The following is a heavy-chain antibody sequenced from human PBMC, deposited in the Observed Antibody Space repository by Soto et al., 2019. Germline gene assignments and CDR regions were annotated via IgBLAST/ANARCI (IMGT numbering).Heavy chain of an antibody. CDR1: GFTFSNAS. CDR2: ISGSGGYT. CDR3: AKGGTSYNWFDP. D-gene: IGHD2-8*01. V-gene: IGHV3-23*01. Sequence: GGSLRLSGAASGFTFSNASMNWVRQAPGKGLEWVSTISGSGGYTYYADSVKGRFTISIDNSKNTLYLRMNSLRAEDTAVYYCAKGGTSYNWFDPWGQGTLVTVSS. J-gene: IGHJ5*02.